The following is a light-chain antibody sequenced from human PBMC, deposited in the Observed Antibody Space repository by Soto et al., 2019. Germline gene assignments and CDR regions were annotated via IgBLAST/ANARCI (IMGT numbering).Light chain of an antibody. CDR1: QSVVYSNGYNY. Sequence: DIVMTQSPLSLAVTPGEPASISFRSSQSVVYSNGYNYLDWYLQKAGQSPQLLIYLGSNRASGVPDRFSGSGSGTDFTLKISRVEAEDVGVYYCMQAVQTPPTFGGGTKVDIK. CDR2: LGS. CDR3: MQAVQTPPT. J-gene: IGKJ4*01. V-gene: IGKV2-28*01.